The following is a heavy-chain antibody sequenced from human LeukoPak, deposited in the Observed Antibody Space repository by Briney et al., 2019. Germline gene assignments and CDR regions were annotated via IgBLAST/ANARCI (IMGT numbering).Heavy chain of an antibody. V-gene: IGHV3-74*01. J-gene: IGHJ4*02. CDR2: INTDGSST. Sequence: GGPLRLSCEASGFTFSSYWMHWVRQAPGKGLVWVSHINTDGSSTNYADSVRGRFTVSRDNAKNTLNLQMNSLSAEDTAVYYCARDNGGVDYWGQGTLVTVSS. CDR1: GFTFSSYW. CDR3: ARDNGGVDY. D-gene: IGHD2-8*01.